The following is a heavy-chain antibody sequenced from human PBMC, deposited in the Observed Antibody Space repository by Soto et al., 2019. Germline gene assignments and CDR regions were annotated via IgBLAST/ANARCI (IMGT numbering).Heavy chain of an antibody. J-gene: IGHJ6*02. D-gene: IGHD2-2*01. CDR1: GGSISSSSNS. Sequence: QLQLQESGPRLVKPSETLSLTCSVSGGSISSSSNSWAWIRQSPGKGLEWIGTIYLSASAPYNPYLEGRLAISADTANPQFSLRLPSVTAADPAVYYGVRQPGPCGSTACFGYYGVDVWGQGTTVTVS. CDR2: IYLSASA. CDR3: VRQPGPCGSTACFGYYGVDV. V-gene: IGHV4-39*01.